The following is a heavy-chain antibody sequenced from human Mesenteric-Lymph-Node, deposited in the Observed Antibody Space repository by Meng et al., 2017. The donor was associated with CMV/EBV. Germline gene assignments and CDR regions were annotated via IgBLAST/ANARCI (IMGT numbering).Heavy chain of an antibody. J-gene: IGHJ6*02. CDR1: GFTISHSS. Sequence: LSCTAAGFTISHSSLQWVPRVRRKELVWVSCNSNEGTTTTCANSVKGRFNIHRDNYKNTVYLEMNSLRAEDTAAYGCVGDRGYDSKVWGQGTTVTVSS. D-gene: IGHD5-12*01. V-gene: IGHV3-74*01. CDR3: VGDRGYDSKV. CDR2: NSNEGTTT.